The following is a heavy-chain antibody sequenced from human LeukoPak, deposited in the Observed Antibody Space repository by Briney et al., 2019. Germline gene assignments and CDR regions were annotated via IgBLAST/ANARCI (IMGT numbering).Heavy chain of an antibody. J-gene: IGHJ4*01. CDR2: FYNSGST. Sequence: SETLSLTCSVSGGSISNYYWSWIRQPAGKGLEWIGRFYNSGSTNCNPSLKSRVTMSVDTSKNQFSLKLSFVTAADTAVYYCARVGDYGLKDWGQGTLVTVSS. CDR3: ARVGDYGLKD. V-gene: IGHV4-4*07. D-gene: IGHD4-17*01. CDR1: GGSISNYY.